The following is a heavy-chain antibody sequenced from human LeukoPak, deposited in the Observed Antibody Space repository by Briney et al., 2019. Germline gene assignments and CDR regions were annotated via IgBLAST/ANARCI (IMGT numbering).Heavy chain of an antibody. V-gene: IGHV3-64D*09. CDR1: GFTFSRHT. Sequence: PGGSLRLSCSASGFTFSRHTLHWVRQAPGKGLEDVSGITGSGDNTFYADSVKGRFTIVRDNPKNTLYLQMSSLRAEDTGVYYCVRNVRSTDYWGQGTLVTVPS. D-gene: IGHD2-2*01. CDR2: ITGSGDNT. J-gene: IGHJ4*02. CDR3: VRNVRSTDY.